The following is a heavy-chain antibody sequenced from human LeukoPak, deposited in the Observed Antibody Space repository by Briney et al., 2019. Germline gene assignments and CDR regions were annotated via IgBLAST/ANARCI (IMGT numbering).Heavy chain of an antibody. CDR2: ISSSGSTI. Sequence: GGSLRLSCAASGFTFSSYGMNWVRQAPGKGLEWVSYISSSGSTIYYTDSVKGRFTISRDNAKNSLYLQMNSLRAEDTAVYYCARDGTTVTTRPDFFDYWGQGTLVTVSS. V-gene: IGHV3-48*04. CDR1: GFTFSSYG. D-gene: IGHD4-17*01. J-gene: IGHJ4*02. CDR3: ARDGTTVTTRPDFFDY.